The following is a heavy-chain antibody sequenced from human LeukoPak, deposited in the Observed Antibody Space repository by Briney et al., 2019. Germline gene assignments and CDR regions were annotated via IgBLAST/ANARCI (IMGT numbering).Heavy chain of an antibody. CDR2: IYQSGST. J-gene: IGHJ5*02. CDR3: ARRVAAAGTRFFDP. CDR1: GYPISSGYY. D-gene: IGHD6-13*01. Sequence: SETLSLTCTVSGYPISSGYYWGWIRQPPGKGLEWIGTIYQSGSTYYNPSLKSRVIISVDTSKNQFSLRLSSVTAADTAVYYCARRVAAAGTRFFDPWGHGTLVTVSS. V-gene: IGHV4-38-2*02.